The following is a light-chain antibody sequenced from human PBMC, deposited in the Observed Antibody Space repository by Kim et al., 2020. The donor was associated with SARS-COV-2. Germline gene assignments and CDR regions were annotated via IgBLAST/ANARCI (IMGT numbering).Light chain of an antibody. CDR1: QNIRGW. Sequence: SQVGGDRVTITCRASQNIRGWLAWYQHKPGKAPKLLIQEASHLETGVPSRFSGSGSGKEFTFTITSLQPDDSATYYCQQYDGYWTFGQGTKVDIK. J-gene: IGKJ1*01. CDR2: EAS. V-gene: IGKV1-5*03. CDR3: QQYDGYWT.